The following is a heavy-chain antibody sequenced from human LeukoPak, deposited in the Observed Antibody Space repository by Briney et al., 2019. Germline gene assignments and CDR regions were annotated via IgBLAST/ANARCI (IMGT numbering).Heavy chain of an antibody. CDR2: INPNSGGT. CDR3: ARDRGSSWYADY. V-gene: IGHV1-2*02. J-gene: IGHJ4*02. D-gene: IGHD6-13*01. CDR1: RYIFTSYY. Sequence: GASVKVSCKASRYIFTSYYIHWVRQAPGQGLEWMGWINPNSGGTKYAQRFQGRVTMTTDTSISTAYMELCRLRSDATAVYFCARDRGSSWYADYWGQGTLVTVSS.